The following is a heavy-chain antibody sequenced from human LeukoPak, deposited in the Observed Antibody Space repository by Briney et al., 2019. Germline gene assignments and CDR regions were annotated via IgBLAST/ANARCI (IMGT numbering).Heavy chain of an antibody. CDR3: ARVLYDYVWGSYRHDAFDI. Sequence: SETLPLTCTVSGGSISSGSYYWSWIRPPAGKGLEWIGRIYTSGSTNYNPSLKSRVTISVDTSKNQFSLKLSSVTAAGTAVYYCARVLYDYVWGSYRHDAFDIWGQGTMVTVSS. D-gene: IGHD3-16*02. CDR1: GGSISSGSYY. J-gene: IGHJ3*02. V-gene: IGHV4-61*02. CDR2: IYTSGST.